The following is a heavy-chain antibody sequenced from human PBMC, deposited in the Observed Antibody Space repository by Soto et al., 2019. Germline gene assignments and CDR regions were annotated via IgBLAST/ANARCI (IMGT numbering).Heavy chain of an antibody. J-gene: IGHJ6*02. D-gene: IGHD2-21*02. Sequence: QVQLVQPGAEVMKPGSSVKISCKASGFTSTRYSVHWVRQAPGQGPEWMGRINPNNGGTNSAQEFQGRCTMTRDTATTIVYIDLSSLRSEDTAVYDCARRVNADCDVGGQGTTVTVSS. CDR3: ARRVNADCDV. CDR2: INPNNGGT. CDR1: GFTSTRYS. V-gene: IGHV1-46*01.